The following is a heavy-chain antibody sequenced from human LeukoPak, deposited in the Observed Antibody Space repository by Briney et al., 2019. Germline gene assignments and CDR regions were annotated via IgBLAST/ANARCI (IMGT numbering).Heavy chain of an antibody. J-gene: IGHJ4*02. CDR2: INHTEGT. D-gene: IGHD3-10*01. CDR1: GGSFSGYY. CDR3: ARHGSYGSGNYYNAPIDY. Sequence: SETLSLTCAVYGGSFSGYYWSWIRQPPGKGLEWVGEINHTEGTNDNPSLKSRVTISVDTSKNQFSLKLSSVTAADTAVYYCARHGSYGSGNYYNAPIDYWGQGTLVTVSS. V-gene: IGHV4-34*01.